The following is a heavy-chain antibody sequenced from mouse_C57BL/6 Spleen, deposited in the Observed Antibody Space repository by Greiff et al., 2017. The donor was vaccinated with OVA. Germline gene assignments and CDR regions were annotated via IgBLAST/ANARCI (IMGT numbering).Heavy chain of an antibody. V-gene: IGHV1-55*01. D-gene: IGHD1-1*01. CDR1: GYTFTSYW. J-gene: IGHJ4*01. CDR2: IYPGSGST. CDR3: ARRGLLRYGAMDY. Sequence: VQLQQPGAELVKPGASVKMSCKASGYTFTSYWITWVKQRPGQGLEWIGDIYPGSGSTNYNEKFKSKATLTVDTSSSTAYMQLSSLTSEDSAVYYCARRGLLRYGAMDYWGQGTSVTVSS.